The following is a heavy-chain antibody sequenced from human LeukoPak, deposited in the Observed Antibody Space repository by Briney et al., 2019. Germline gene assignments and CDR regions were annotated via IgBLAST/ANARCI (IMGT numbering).Heavy chain of an antibody. CDR1: GYSISNGYY. CDR2: LYHSDSA. J-gene: IGHJ6*03. CDR3: ARQHDSYYYYYIDV. Sequence: PSETLSPTCAVSGYSISNGYYWVWIRQPPGRGLEWIGSLYHSDSAYYNTSLRSRVSMSVDTSKNQFSLTLSFVTAADTAVYYCARQHDSYYYYYIDVWGSGTTVTVSS. V-gene: IGHV4-38-2*01.